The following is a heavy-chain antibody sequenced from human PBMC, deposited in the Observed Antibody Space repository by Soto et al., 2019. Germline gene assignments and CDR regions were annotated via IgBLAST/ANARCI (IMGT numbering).Heavy chain of an antibody. D-gene: IGHD3-9*01. V-gene: IGHV4-4*02. CDR1: GGSISSSNW. Sequence: KTSETLSLTCAVSGGSISSSNWWSWVRQPPGKGLEWIGEIYHSGSTNYNPSLKSRVTISVDKSKNQFSLKLSSVTAADTAVYYCASITHRAWYYDILTGYSSHYYYGMDVWGQGXTVTVYS. CDR2: IYHSGST. CDR3: ASITHRAWYYDILTGYSSHYYYGMDV. J-gene: IGHJ6*02.